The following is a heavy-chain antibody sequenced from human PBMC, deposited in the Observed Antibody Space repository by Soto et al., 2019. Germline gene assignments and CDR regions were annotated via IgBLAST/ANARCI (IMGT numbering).Heavy chain of an antibody. D-gene: IGHD5-12*01. CDR2: IYYSGST. J-gene: IGHJ4*02. V-gene: IGHV4-30-4*01. CDR3: ARGAGYSGYDPFDY. CDR1: GGSISSGDYY. Sequence: QVQLQESGPGLVKPSQTLSLTCTVSGGSISSGDYYWSWIRQPPGKGLEWIGYIYYSGSTYYNPSLTSRVTISVDTSKNQFSLKLSSVTAADTAVYYWARGAGYSGYDPFDYWGQGTLVTVSS.